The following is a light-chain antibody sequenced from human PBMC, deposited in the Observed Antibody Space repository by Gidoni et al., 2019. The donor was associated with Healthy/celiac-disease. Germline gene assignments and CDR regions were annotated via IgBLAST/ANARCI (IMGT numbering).Light chain of an antibody. CDR1: QSVSSSY. CDR2: GAS. CDR3: QQYGSSPLMYT. J-gene: IGKJ2*01. V-gene: IGKV3-20*01. Sequence: EIVLTQSPGTLSLSPGERATLSCRASQSVSSSYLAWYQQKPGKAPRLLIYGASSRATGIPDRFSGSGSGTDFTLTISRLEPEDVAVYYCQQYGSSPLMYTFGQGTKLEIK.